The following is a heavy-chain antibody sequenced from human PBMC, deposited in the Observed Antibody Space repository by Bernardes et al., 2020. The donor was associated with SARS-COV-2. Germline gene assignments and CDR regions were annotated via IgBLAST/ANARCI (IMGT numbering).Heavy chain of an antibody. CDR1: GYTFTSYG. J-gene: IGHJ4*02. D-gene: IGHD3-10*01. CDR2: ISAYNGNT. Sequence: ASAKVSCKASGYTFTSYGISWVRQAPGQGLEWMGWISAYNGNTNYAQKLQGRVTMTTDTSTSTAYMELRSLRSDDTAVYYCARESITMVRGADFDYWGQGTLVTVSS. CDR3: ARESITMVRGADFDY. V-gene: IGHV1-18*01.